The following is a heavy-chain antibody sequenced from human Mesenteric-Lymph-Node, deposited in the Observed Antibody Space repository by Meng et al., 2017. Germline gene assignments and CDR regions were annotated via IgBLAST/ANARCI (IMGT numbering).Heavy chain of an antibody. Sequence: VESGGGLVKPGGSLRLSCSASGFTFSSYSMNWVRQAPGKGLEWVSAISSSSSYIYYAESVKGRFTISRDNAKNSLYLQMNSLRAEDTAVYYCARGFGELLVYFQHWGQGTLVTVSS. D-gene: IGHD3-10*01. CDR1: GFTFSSYS. CDR3: ARGFGELLVYFQH. CDR2: ISSSSSYI. J-gene: IGHJ1*01. V-gene: IGHV3-21*01.